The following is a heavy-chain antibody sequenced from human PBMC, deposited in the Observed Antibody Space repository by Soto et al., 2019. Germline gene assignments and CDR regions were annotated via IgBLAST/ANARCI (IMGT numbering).Heavy chain of an antibody. CDR1: GGSISSGGYY. CDR2: IYYSGST. J-gene: IGHJ4*02. V-gene: IGHV4-61*08. Sequence: SETLSLTCTVSGGSISSGGYYWTWIRQPPGKGLEWIGYIYYSGSTNYNPSLKSRVTISVDTSKNQFSLKLSSVTAADTAVYYCARAPRGNYGYPSYFDYWGQGTLVTVSS. CDR3: ARAPRGNYGYPSYFDY. D-gene: IGHD3-10*01.